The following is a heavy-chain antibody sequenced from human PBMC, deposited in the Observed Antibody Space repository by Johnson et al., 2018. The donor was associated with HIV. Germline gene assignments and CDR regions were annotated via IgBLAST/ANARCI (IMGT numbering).Heavy chain of an antibody. CDR1: GFTFDDYA. CDR2: ISWHSGSI. D-gene: IGHD6-19*01. V-gene: IGHV3-9*01. Sequence: VQLVESGGGLVQPGRSLRLSCAASGFTFDDYAMHWVRQAPGKGLGWVSGISWHSGSIGYADSVKGRFTISRDNAKNSLYLQMNSRRAEDTAVYYCFTKGTVASIGGQGTMGTVSA. J-gene: IGHJ3*02. CDR3: FTKGTVASI.